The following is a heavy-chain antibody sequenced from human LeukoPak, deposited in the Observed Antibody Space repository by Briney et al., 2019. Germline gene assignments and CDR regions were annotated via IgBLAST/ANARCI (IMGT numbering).Heavy chain of an antibody. CDR2: INPSSGDA. J-gene: IGHJ4*02. Sequence: ASVKVSCKASGYTLTDHYMHWVRQAPGQGLEWMGRINPSSGDANYAQRFQGRVFMTRDTSISTVYMELSSLRSDDTAVYYCARARGDYDYWGQGTLVTVSS. V-gene: IGHV1-2*06. CDR3: ARARGDYDY. CDR1: GYTLTDHY.